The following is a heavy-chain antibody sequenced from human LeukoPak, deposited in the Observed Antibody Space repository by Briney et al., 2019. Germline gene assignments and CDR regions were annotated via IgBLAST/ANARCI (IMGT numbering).Heavy chain of an antibody. D-gene: IGHD3-22*01. CDR2: IIPMFDTA. CDR1: GGTFSSYA. Sequence: ASVKVSCKAFGGTFSSYALSGVRQAPGRGLEWMGRIIPMFDTADYTQRFKGRVTFTADKSTGTAFMELNSLRSDDTATYYCVRDFNTSGPQKNYFDFWGQGTLVIVSS. CDR3: VRDFNTSGPQKNYFDF. V-gene: IGHV1-69*06. J-gene: IGHJ4*02.